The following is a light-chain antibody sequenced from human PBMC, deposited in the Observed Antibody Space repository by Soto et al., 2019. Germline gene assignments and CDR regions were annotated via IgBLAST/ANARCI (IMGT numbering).Light chain of an antibody. CDR2: EDN. V-gene: IGLV2-14*01. CDR1: SNDVCGYNY. J-gene: IGLJ2*01. CDR3: SSYTRSSTLAV. Sequence: HSALTQPASVSGSPGQSITISCTGTSNDVCGYNYVSWYQQHPGKVPKLMIYEDNNRPSGVSNRFSGSKSGNTASLNISGLQAEDDADYYCSSYTRSSTLAVFGGGTKLTVL.